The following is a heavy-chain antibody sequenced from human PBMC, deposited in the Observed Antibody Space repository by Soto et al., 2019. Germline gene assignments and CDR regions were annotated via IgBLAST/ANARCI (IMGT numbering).Heavy chain of an antibody. J-gene: IGHJ4*02. D-gene: IGHD2-2*01. Sequence: SXXVSCKASGYTFTSYGISWVRQAPGQGLEWMGWISXXNGXXNYAQKLQGRVTMTTDTPTSTAYMELRSLRSDDTAVYYCARGPGYEVDYWGQGTLVTVSS. V-gene: IGHV1-18*01. CDR3: ARGPGYEVDY. CDR2: ISXXNGXX. CDR1: GYTFTSYG.